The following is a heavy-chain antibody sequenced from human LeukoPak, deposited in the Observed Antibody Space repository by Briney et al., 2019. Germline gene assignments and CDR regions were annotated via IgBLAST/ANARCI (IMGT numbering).Heavy chain of an antibody. V-gene: IGHV4-34*01. CDR2: IAQRGST. Sequence: SETLSLTCAVNGGSFSGYHWSWIRQSPGKGLEWIGDIAQRGSTKYNPSLKGRITMSIDTSKNQFSLKLSSVTAADTAVYYYARGGYDSSGYGFDYWGQGTLVTVSS. CDR3: ARGGYDSSGYGFDY. D-gene: IGHD3-22*01. CDR1: GGSFSGYH. J-gene: IGHJ4*02.